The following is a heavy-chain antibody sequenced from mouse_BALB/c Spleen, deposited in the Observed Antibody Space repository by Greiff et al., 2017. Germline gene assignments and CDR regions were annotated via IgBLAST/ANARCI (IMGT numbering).Heavy chain of an antibody. CDR3: ARSTMITTGAMDY. CDR2: IWAGGST. CDR1: GFSLTSYG. J-gene: IGHJ4*01. V-gene: IGHV2-9*02. D-gene: IGHD2-4*01. Sequence: QVQLKESGPGLVAPSQSLSITCTVSGFSLTSYGVHWVRQPPGKGLEWLGVIWAGGSTNYNSALMSRLSISKDNSKSQVFLKMNSLQTDDTAMYYCARSTMITTGAMDYWGQGTSVTVSS.